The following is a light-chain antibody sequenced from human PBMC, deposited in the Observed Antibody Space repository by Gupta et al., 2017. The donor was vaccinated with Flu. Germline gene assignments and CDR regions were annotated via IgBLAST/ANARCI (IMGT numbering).Light chain of an antibody. V-gene: IGLV2-14*01. CDR2: EVS. J-gene: IGLJ2*01. CDR3: TSYTSLNTLV. Sequence: QSALPQPPSDPQSPGQSITISGTGTSSDVGAYDSVSWYQQHPGNAPKVMIFEVSNRPSGVSNRFSGSKSGNTASLTISGLQPEDEADYYCTSYTSLNTLVFGGGTKLTVL. CDR1: SSDVGAYDS.